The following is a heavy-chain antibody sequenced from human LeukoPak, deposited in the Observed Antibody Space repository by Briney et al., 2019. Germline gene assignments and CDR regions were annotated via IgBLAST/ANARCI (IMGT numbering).Heavy chain of an antibody. J-gene: IGHJ4*02. CDR1: GDSVISGTSF. Sequence: SETLSLTCTVSGDSVISGTSFWGWIRQHPGKGLEWVGYIHHSGHTYDNPSLQSRVIISMDKSKNQFSLKLNSVTAADTAVYYCVRYCSSTSCPFDYWGQGALVTVSS. CDR3: VRYCSSTSCPFDY. D-gene: IGHD2-2*01. CDR2: IHHSGHT. V-gene: IGHV4-31*03.